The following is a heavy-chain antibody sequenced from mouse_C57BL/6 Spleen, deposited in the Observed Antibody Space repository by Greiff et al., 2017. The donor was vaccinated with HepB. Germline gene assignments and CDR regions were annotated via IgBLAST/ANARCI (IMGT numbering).Heavy chain of an antibody. J-gene: IGHJ2*01. CDR1: GYTFTDYN. CDR2: INPNNGGT. V-gene: IGHV1-18*01. CDR3: ARREGSPYFDD. Sequence: EVKLMESGPELVKPGASVKIPCKASGYTFTDYNMDWVKQSHGKSLEWIGDINPNNGGTIYNQKFKGKATLTVDKSSSTAYMELRSLTSEDTAVYYCARREGSPYFDDWGQGTTLTVSS.